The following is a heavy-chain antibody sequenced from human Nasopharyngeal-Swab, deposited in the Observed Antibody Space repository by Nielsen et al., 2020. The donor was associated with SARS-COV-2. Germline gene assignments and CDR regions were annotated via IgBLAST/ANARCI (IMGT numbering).Heavy chain of an antibody. CDR1: GASISNNH. Sequence: LRLSCTVPGASISNNHWNWIRLPPGKGLEWIAFIYNTGRTFYNPSLQSRVTISSDTSKNQFSLKLTSVTAADMGVYFCAGGSGYRFDFWGQGALVTVYS. CDR3: AGGSGYRFDF. J-gene: IGHJ4*02. CDR2: IYNTGRT. V-gene: IGHV4-4*09. D-gene: IGHD3-22*01.